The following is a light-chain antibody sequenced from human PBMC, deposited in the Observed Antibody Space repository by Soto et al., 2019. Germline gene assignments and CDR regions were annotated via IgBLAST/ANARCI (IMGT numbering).Light chain of an antibody. CDR1: QSVSSSF. V-gene: IGKV3-20*01. J-gene: IGKJ1*01. Sequence: EIVLTQSPGTLPLSPGERATLSCRASQSVSSSFLAWYQQKPGQAPRLLIYRASNRATGIPDRFSGSGSGTDFTLTISRLEPEDFAVYYCQQYVTSPWAFGQGTKVAIE. CDR2: RAS. CDR3: QQYVTSPWA.